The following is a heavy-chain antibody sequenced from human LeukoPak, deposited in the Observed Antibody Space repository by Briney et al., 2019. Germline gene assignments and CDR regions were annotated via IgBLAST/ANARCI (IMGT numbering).Heavy chain of an antibody. CDR1: GYTFTSYD. J-gene: IGHJ4*02. V-gene: IGHV1-8*01. CDR2: MNPNSGNT. Sequence: ASVKVSCKASGYTFTSYDINWVRQATGQGLEWMGWMNPNSGNTGHAQKFQGRVTMTRNTSISTAYMELSSLRSEDTAVYYCARRPLAATRPDYWGQGTLVTVS. CDR3: ARRPLAATRPDY. D-gene: IGHD2-15*01.